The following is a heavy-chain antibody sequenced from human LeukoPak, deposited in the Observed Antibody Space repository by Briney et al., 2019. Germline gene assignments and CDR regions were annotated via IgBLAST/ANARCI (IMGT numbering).Heavy chain of an antibody. CDR1: GFTFSNAW. D-gene: IGHD3-10*01. Sequence: GGSLRLSCAASGFTFSNAWMSWVRPAPGKGLEWVGRIKSRTNSGTTDYAAPVKGKFTTSRDDSKNTLYLQMNSLNTEDTAVYYCTTPYYYGSGTITPIYYFDYWGQGTLVTVSS. V-gene: IGHV3-15*01. J-gene: IGHJ4*02. CDR3: TTPYYYGSGTITPIYYFDY. CDR2: IKSRTNSGTT.